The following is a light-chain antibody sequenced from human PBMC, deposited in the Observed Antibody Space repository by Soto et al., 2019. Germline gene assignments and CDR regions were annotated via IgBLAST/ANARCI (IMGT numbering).Light chain of an antibody. CDR3: QQYDSYPYT. CDR2: KAS. CDR1: QSISSW. V-gene: IGKV1-5*03. Sequence: DIQMTQSPSTLSASVGDRVTITCRASQSISSWLAWYQQKPGKAPKLLIYKASTLESGVPSRFSGSGSGTEFTLTISSLQPDDFATYYCQQYDSYPYTFGQGTKLEIK. J-gene: IGKJ2*01.